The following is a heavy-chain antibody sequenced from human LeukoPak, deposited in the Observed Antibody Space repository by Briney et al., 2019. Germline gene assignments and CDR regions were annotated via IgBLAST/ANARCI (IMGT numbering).Heavy chain of an antibody. D-gene: IGHD2-2*01. V-gene: IGHV3-30*18. CDR1: GFTLSSYG. Sequence: GRSLRLSCAASGFTLSSYGMHWVRQAPGKGLEWVAVISYDGSNKYYADSVKGRFTISRDNSKNTLYLQMNSLRAEDTAVYYCAKSRGCSSTSCLVDYWGQGTLVTVPS. J-gene: IGHJ4*02. CDR2: ISYDGSNK. CDR3: AKSRGCSSTSCLVDY.